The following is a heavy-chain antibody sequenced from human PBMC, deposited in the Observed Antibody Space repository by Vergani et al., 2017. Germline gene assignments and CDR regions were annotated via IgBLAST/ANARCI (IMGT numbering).Heavy chain of an antibody. V-gene: IGHV3-23*01. J-gene: IGHJ4*02. CDR2: ISGSGGNT. CDR3: TTPTKWELRYYFDY. Sequence: EVQLLESGGNLIQPGGSLRLSCGASGFTFSSCAMTWVRLAPGKGLQWVSAISGSGGNTFYTDSVKGRFTISRDNSKDTLYLQMNSLRVEDTAIYYCTTPTKWELRYYFDYWGQGTLVTVSS. CDR1: GFTFSSCA. D-gene: IGHD3-9*01.